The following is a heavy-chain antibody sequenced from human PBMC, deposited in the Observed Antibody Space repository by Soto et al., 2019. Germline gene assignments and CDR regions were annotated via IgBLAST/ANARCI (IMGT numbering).Heavy chain of an antibody. Sequence: SETLSLTCTVSGGSISSYYWSWIRQPPGEGLEWIGYIYYSGSTNYNPSLKSRVTISVDTSKNQFSLKLSSVTAADTAVYYCASSTYYDSSGYYFDYWGQGTLVTVSS. CDR2: IYYSGST. J-gene: IGHJ4*02. CDR3: ASSTYYDSSGYYFDY. CDR1: GGSISSYY. D-gene: IGHD3-22*01. V-gene: IGHV4-59*01.